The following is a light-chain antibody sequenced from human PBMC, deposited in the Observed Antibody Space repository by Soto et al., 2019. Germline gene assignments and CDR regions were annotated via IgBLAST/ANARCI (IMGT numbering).Light chain of an antibody. CDR3: HQYGDWPLT. CDR1: QSVGNN. CDR2: ATS. V-gene: IGKV3-15*01. J-gene: IGKJ4*01. Sequence: EIVVTQSPATLSVSPGERATLSCRASQSVGNNFAWYQQKPGQAPRLLIFATSTRATGGPARFSGSGSGTAFTLTISSLQYEDFAVYYCHQYGDWPLTFGGGAKVEIE.